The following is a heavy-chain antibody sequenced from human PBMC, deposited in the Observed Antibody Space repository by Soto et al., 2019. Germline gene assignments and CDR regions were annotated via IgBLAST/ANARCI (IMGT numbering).Heavy chain of an antibody. D-gene: IGHD6-19*01. V-gene: IGHV1-18*01. CDR1: GYTFNTYG. Sequence: QVQLVQSGAEVKKPGASVKVSCKASGYTFNTYGFTWVRQAPGQGLEWMGWISVYNDNTNYAQKLLGRVTMTTDTFASTASMELRGLRSDDTAVYYCARATPIAVADYYSYGMDVWGQGTTVTVSS. J-gene: IGHJ6*02. CDR3: ARATPIAVADYYSYGMDV. CDR2: ISVYNDNT.